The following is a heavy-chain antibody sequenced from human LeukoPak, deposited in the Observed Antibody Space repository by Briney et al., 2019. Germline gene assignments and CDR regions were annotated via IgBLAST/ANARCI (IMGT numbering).Heavy chain of an antibody. CDR3: ARVFRQWLVRNAFDI. D-gene: IGHD6-19*01. V-gene: IGHV1-2*02. Sequence: ASVKVSCKASGYTFTGYYMHWVRQAPGQGLEWMGWINPNSGGTNYAQKFQGRVTMTRDTSISTAYMKLSRLRSDDTAVYYCARVFRQWLVRNAFDIWGQGTMVTVSS. J-gene: IGHJ3*02. CDR2: INPNSGGT. CDR1: GYTFTGYY.